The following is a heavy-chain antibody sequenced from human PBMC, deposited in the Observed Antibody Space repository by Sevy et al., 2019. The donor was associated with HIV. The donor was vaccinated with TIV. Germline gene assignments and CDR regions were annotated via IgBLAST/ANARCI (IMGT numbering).Heavy chain of an antibody. D-gene: IGHD2-2*02. CDR2: TSYSGTT. J-gene: IGHJ4*02. CDR1: GDSIKNYY. Sequence: SETLSLTCSVSGDSIKNYYWSWIRQPPGKGLEWIGYTSYSGTTNYSPSLKSRVDISVDTSMHHFSLKINSVTAADTAVYYCARLRWDVVDAPGATPGCHFDSWGQGILVTVSS. CDR3: ARLRWDVVDAPGATPGCHFDS. V-gene: IGHV4-59*12.